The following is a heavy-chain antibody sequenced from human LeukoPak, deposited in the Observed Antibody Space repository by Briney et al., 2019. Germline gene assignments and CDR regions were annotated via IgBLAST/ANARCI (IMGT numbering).Heavy chain of an antibody. CDR1: GGSISSYY. Sequence: PSETLSLTCTVSGGSISSYYWSWIRQPAGKGLEWIGRIYTSGSTNYNPSLKSRVTMSVDTSKNQFSLKLRSVTAADTAVYYCARAYYGSGSYLDYFDYWGQGTLVTVSS. J-gene: IGHJ4*02. CDR3: ARAYYGSGSYLDYFDY. D-gene: IGHD3-10*01. V-gene: IGHV4-4*07. CDR2: IYTSGST.